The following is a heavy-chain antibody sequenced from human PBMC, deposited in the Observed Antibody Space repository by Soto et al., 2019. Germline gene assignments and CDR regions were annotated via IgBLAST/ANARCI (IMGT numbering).Heavy chain of an antibody. V-gene: IGHV3-49*03. CDR1: GFPFGDYS. D-gene: IGHD2-2*01. CDR2: IRSKAYGGTT. CDR3: TRPQMPQYYFDY. J-gene: IGHJ4*02. Sequence: GGSLSLSCPASGFPFGDYSMSWFRQAPGKGLEWVGFIRSKAYGGTTEYAASVKGRFTISRDDSKSIAYLQMNSLKTEDTAVYYCTRPQMPQYYFDYWGQGTLVTVSS.